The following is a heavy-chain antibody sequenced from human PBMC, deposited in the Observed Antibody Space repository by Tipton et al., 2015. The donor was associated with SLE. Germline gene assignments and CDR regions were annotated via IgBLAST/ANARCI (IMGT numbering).Heavy chain of an antibody. J-gene: IGHJ4*02. CDR1: GFTFSSYS. CDR3: ARGGEDGYYFDY. CDR2: ISSSSSYI. V-gene: IGHV3-21*03. Sequence: SLRLSCAASGFTFSSYSMNWVRQAPGKGLAWVSSISSSSSYIYYADSVKGRFTIPRDNAKNSLYLQMNSLRAEDTAVYYCARGGEDGYYFDYWGQGTLVTVSS. D-gene: IGHD5-24*01.